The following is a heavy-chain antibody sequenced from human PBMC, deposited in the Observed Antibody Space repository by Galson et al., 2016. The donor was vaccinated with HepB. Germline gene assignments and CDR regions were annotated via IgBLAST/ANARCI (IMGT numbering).Heavy chain of an antibody. CDR3: ARVQTDYGDYAAY. D-gene: IGHD4-17*01. CDR2: IGAYSGDT. J-gene: IGHJ4*02. V-gene: IGHV1-18*04. Sequence: SVKVSCKASGYTFTDYGFSWVRQAPGQGPEWMGWIGAYSGDTNYAQNFEGRVTISRDTSTTTTYLEVRSLRSEDTALYYCARVQTDYGDYAAYWGQGTLVTVSS. CDR1: GYTFTDYG.